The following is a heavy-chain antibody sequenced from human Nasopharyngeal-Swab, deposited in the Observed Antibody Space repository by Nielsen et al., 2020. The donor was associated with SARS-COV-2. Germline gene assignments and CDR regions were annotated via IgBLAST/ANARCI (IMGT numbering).Heavy chain of an antibody. CDR3: VKDISGSWGFDF. D-gene: IGHD6-13*01. J-gene: IGHJ4*02. Sequence: GKSLKISCSASRFTFSNYAMHWVRQAPGKGLEYVSAISSIGVASYYADSVKGRFTISRDNSKSTLYLQMSSLRAEDTAIYYCVKDISGSWGFDFWGQGTLVTVSS. V-gene: IGHV3-64D*06. CDR2: ISSIGVAS. CDR1: RFTFSNYA.